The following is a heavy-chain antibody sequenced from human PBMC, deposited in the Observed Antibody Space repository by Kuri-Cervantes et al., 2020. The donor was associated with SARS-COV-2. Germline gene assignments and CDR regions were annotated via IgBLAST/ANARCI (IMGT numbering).Heavy chain of an antibody. D-gene: IGHD3-3*01. Sequence: ASVKVSCKASGGTFSSYAISWVRQAPGQGLEWMGIINPSGGSTSYAQKFQGRVTMTRDTSTSTVYMELSSLRSEDMAVYYCARDPTPYYDFWSGSYYFDYWGQGTLVTVSS. CDR1: GGTFSSYA. CDR2: INPSGGST. CDR3: ARDPTPYYDFWSGSYYFDY. V-gene: IGHV1-46*01. J-gene: IGHJ4*02.